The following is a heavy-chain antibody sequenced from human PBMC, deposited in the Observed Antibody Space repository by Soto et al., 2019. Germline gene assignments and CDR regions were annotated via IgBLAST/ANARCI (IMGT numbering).Heavy chain of an antibody. Sequence: AGGSLRLSCAASGFTFSSYGMHWVRQAPGKGLEWVAVISYDGSNKYYADSVKGRFTTSRDNSKNTLYLQMNSLRAEDTAVYYCAKVPSGATPGYWGQGTLVTVSS. D-gene: IGHD1-26*01. CDR3: AKVPSGATPGY. CDR1: GFTFSSYG. CDR2: ISYDGSNK. J-gene: IGHJ4*02. V-gene: IGHV3-30*18.